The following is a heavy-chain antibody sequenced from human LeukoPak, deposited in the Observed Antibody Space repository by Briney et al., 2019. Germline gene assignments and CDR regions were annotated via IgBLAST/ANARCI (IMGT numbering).Heavy chain of an antibody. CDR2: ISYDGSNK. Sequence: GGSLRLSCAASGFTFSSYGMHWVRQAPGKGLEWVAVISYDGSNKYYADSVKGRFTISRDNSKNTLYLQMNSLRAEDTAVYYCAKARSTTTGAFDYWGQGTLVTVSS. J-gene: IGHJ4*02. CDR3: AKARSTTTGAFDY. CDR1: GFTFSSYG. V-gene: IGHV3-30*18. D-gene: IGHD1-14*01.